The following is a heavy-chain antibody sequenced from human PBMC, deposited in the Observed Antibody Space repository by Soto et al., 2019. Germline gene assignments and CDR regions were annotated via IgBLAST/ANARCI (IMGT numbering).Heavy chain of an antibody. J-gene: IGHJ4*02. V-gene: IGHV1-8*01. Sequence: ASVKVSCKASGYTFTSYDINWVRQATGQGLQWMGWMNPNSGNTGYAQKFQGRVTMTRNTSISTAYMELSSLRSEDTAVYYCARGVTIFGVVILSPKKYYFDYWGQGTLVTVS. CDR3: ARGVTIFGVVILSPKKYYFDY. CDR2: MNPNSGNT. D-gene: IGHD3-3*01. CDR1: GYTFTSYD.